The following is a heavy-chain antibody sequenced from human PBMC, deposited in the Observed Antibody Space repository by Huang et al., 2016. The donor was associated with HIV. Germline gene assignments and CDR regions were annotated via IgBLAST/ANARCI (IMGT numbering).Heavy chain of an antibody. CDR2: ITGRGSSS. J-gene: IGHJ4*02. D-gene: IGHD6-13*01. Sequence: EVQLLESGGGLVQPGGSLRLSCAASGFTFSSYAMSWVRQARGKGLEWVSRITGRGSSSYYADSVKGRFTISRDNSKNTLYLQMNSLRAEDTAIYYCAKADSGAAAGSLVDYWGQGTLVTVSS. CDR1: GFTFSSYA. CDR3: AKADSGAAAGSLVDY. V-gene: IGHV3-23*01.